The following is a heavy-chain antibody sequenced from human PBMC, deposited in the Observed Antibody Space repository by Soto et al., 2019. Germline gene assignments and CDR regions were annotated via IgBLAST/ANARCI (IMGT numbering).Heavy chain of an antibody. CDR1: GGSLGSYY. V-gene: IGHV4-59*12. Sequence: SETLSLTCTVSGGSLGSYYWSWIRQPPGKGLEWIGYVFYTGRANYNASLKSRVSISLDTSKNQFSLKLSSVTAADTAVYYCARGHGIAAAGRSGVDWFDPWGQGTLVTVSS. J-gene: IGHJ5*02. CDR3: ARGHGIAAAGRSGVDWFDP. D-gene: IGHD6-13*01. CDR2: VFYTGRA.